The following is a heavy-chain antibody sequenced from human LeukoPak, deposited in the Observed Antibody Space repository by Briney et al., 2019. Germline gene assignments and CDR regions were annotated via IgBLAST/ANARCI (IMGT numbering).Heavy chain of an antibody. CDR3: ARAALWFGEGLSWYFDL. CDR2: IYYSGST. CDR1: GGSISSSSYY. D-gene: IGHD3-10*01. Sequence: SETLSLTCTVSGGSISSSSYYWGWIRQPPGKGLEWIGSIYYSGSTYYNPSLKSRVTISVDTSKNQFSLKLSSVTAADTAVYYCARAALWFGEGLSWYFDLWGRGTLVTVSS. J-gene: IGHJ2*01. V-gene: IGHV4-39*07.